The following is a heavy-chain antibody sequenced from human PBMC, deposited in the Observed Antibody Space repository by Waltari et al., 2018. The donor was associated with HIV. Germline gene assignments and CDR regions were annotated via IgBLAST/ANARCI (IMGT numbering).Heavy chain of an antibody. J-gene: IGHJ5*02. CDR3: ARDLQGSGSLRCDP. CDR2: IYHSGST. CDR1: GYSISIDYY. V-gene: IGHV4-38-2*02. Sequence: QVQLQESGPGLVKPSETLSLPCAVSGYSISIDYYWGWIRQPPGKGLVWFGRIYHSGSTYNNPSLKRRVNISVDTSKKQVSLKLSSGTAADTAVDYCARDLQGSGSLRCDPWGQGTLVTVSS. D-gene: IGHD3-10*01.